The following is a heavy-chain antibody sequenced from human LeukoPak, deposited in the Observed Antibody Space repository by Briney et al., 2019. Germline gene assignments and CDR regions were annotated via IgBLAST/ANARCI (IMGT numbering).Heavy chain of an antibody. CDR2: IYYSGST. D-gene: IGHD3-9*01. V-gene: IGHV4-39*07. CDR1: GGSISSSSYY. Sequence: SETLSLTCTVSGGSISSSSYYWGWIRQPPGKGLEWIGSIYYSGSTYYNPSLKSRVTISVDTSKNQFSLKLSSVTAADAAVYYCARDFPTTNYDIDHFGWFDPWGQGTLVTVSS. CDR3: ARDFPTTNYDIDHFGWFDP. J-gene: IGHJ5*02.